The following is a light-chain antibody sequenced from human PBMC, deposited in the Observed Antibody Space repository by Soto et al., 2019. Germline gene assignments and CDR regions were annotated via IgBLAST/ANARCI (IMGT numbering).Light chain of an antibody. J-gene: IGLJ2*01. V-gene: IGLV2-14*03. Sequence: QPVLTQPASVSGSPGQSITISCTGTSSDVGGYNYVSWYQQHPGKAPKLMIYDVSYRPSGVSNRFSGSKSGNTASLTISGLQAEDEADYYCSSYTSSNPQVIFGGGTKLTVL. CDR3: SSYTSSNPQVI. CDR1: SSDVGGYNY. CDR2: DVS.